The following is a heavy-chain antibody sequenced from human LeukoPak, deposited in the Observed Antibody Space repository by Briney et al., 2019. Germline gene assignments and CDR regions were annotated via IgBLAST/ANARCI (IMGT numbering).Heavy chain of an antibody. CDR1: GFTFSSYG. J-gene: IGHJ4*02. CDR2: IWYDGSNK. CDR3: ARDLECSGGSCYSYGPDY. Sequence: PGGSLRLSCAASGFTFSSYGMHWVRQAPGKGLEWVAVIWYDGSNKYYAESVKGGFTIYRDYSKTTLYLQMNSLRAEDTAVYYCARDLECSGGSCYSYGPDYWGQGTLVTVSS. V-gene: IGHV3-33*01. D-gene: IGHD2-15*01.